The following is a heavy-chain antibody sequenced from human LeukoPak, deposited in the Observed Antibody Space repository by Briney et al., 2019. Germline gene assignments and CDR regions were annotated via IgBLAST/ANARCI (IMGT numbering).Heavy chain of an antibody. V-gene: IGHV3-23*01. J-gene: IGHJ6*03. CDR1: GFTFSSYV. CDR3: AKVGLGPAAAGTDYYYYMDV. D-gene: IGHD6-13*01. CDR2: ISGSGTNT. Sequence: GGSLRLSCAASGFTFSSYVMSWVRQAPGKGLEWVSGISGSGTNTDYADSVKGRFTVSRDNSKNTLYLQMRRLRAEDTAVYYCAKVGLGPAAAGTDYYYYMDVWGKGTTVTVSS.